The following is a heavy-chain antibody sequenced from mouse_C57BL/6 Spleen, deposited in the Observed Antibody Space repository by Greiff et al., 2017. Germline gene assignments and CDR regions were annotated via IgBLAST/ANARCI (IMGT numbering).Heavy chain of an antibody. D-gene: IGHD1-1*01. CDR1: GYAFSSSW. Sequence: VQLQQSGPELVKPGASVKISCKASGYAFSSSWMNWVKQRPGKGLEWIGRIYPGDGDTNYNGKFKGKATLTADKSSSTAYMQLSSLTSEDSAVYFCARGGITTVVATWDYFDYWGQGTTLTVSS. V-gene: IGHV1-82*01. J-gene: IGHJ2*01. CDR3: ARGGITTVVATWDYFDY. CDR2: IYPGDGDT.